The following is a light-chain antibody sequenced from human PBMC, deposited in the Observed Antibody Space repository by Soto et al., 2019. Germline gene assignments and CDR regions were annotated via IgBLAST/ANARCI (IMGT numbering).Light chain of an antibody. CDR3: AAWDDSLNGYV. CDR1: SSDVGAYNY. J-gene: IGLJ1*01. Sequence: QSALTQPPSASGSPGQSVTISCSGTSSDVGAYNYVSWYQQHPGKAPRLLIYEVSQRPSGVPDRFSGSKSGTSASLAISGLQSGDEADYYCAAWDDSLNGYVFGTGTKVTVL. V-gene: IGLV2-8*01. CDR2: EVS.